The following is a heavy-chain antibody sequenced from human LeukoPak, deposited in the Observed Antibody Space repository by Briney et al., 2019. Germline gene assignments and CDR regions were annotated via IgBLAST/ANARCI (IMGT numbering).Heavy chain of an antibody. CDR1: GGTFSSYA. D-gene: IGHD3-22*01. CDR2: IIPIFGTA. Sequence: SVKVSCKASGGTFSSYAISWVRQAPGQGLEWMGGIIPIFGTANYAQKFQGRVTITADESTSTAYMELSSLRSEDTAVYYCARADVSADYYDSSGNRYYFDYWGQGTLVTVSS. V-gene: IGHV1-69*01. CDR3: ARADVSADYYDSSGNRYYFDY. J-gene: IGHJ4*02.